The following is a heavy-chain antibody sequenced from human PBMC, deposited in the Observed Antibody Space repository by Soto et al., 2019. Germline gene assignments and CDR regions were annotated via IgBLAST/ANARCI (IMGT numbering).Heavy chain of an antibody. Sequence: EVQLVESGGGLVQPGGSLRLSCAASRFTFSSYWMNWVRQAPGKGLEWVANIKQDGSEKYYVDSVKGRFTISRDNAKNSLYLQMNSLRAEDTAVYYCARASRFVRCANGVCWTNFFDYWGQGTLVTVSS. CDR3: ARASRFVRCANGVCWTNFFDY. V-gene: IGHV3-7*01. J-gene: IGHJ4*02. D-gene: IGHD2-8*01. CDR2: IKQDGSEK. CDR1: RFTFSSYW.